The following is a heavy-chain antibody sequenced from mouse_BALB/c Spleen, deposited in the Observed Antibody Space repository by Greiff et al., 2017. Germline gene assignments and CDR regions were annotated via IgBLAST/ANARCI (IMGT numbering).Heavy chain of an antibody. J-gene: IGHJ2*01. D-gene: IGHD4-1*01. CDR3: ARGAGTMGDY. CDR1: GYTFTSYW. V-gene: IGHV1-87*01. CDR2: IYPGDGDT. Sequence: VQLQQSGAELARPGASVKLSCKASGYTFTSYWMQWVKQRPGQGLEWIGAIYPGDGDTRYTQKFKGKATLTADKSSSTAYMQLSSLASEDSAVYYCARGAGTMGDYWGQGTTLTVSS.